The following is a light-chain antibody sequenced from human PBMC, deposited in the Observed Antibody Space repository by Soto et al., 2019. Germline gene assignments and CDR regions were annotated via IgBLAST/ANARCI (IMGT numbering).Light chain of an antibody. Sequence: QSALAQPASVSGSPGQSITISCTGTDSDVGAYDSVSWYQQHPHKAPQLIIYKGTQRPSGVSNRFSGSTSGNAASLTISALQADDEADYFCCSSAPESTYVPGTGTKVTVL. J-gene: IGLJ1*01. V-gene: IGLV2-23*01. CDR3: CSSAPESTYV. CDR1: DSDVGAYDS. CDR2: KGT.